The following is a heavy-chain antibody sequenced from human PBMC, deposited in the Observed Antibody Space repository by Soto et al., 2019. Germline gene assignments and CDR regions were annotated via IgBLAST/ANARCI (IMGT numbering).Heavy chain of an antibody. J-gene: IGHJ4*02. CDR1: GNTFTGYY. CDR2: INPNNDGT. CDR3: ARDLGGSRDS. D-gene: IGHD1-26*01. V-gene: IGHV1-2*02. Sequence: SVKVSCKASGNTFTGYYIHWVRQAPGQGLEWMGWINPNNDGTTYGEKFQGRVTMTRDTSTSTAYMELSRLRSDDTAVYYCARDLGGSRDSWGQGTLVTVSS.